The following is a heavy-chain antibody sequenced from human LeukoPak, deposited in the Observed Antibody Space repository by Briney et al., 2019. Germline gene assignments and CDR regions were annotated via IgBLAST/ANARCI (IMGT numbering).Heavy chain of an antibody. CDR2: NSAYNGNT. CDR1: GYTFTSYG. J-gene: IGHJ4*02. V-gene: IGHV1-18*01. CDR3: ARDSANDYGDYFDY. Sequence: ASVKVSCKASGYTFTSYGISWVRQAPGQGLEWMGWNSAYNGNTNYAQKLQGRVTMTTDTSTSTAYMELRSLRSDDTAVYYCARDSANDYGDYFDYWGQGTLVTVSS. D-gene: IGHD4-17*01.